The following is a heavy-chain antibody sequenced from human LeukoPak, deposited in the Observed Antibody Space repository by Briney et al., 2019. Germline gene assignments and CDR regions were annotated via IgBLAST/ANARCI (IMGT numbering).Heavy chain of an antibody. CDR3: ASEVSRPYYYDSSGSDAFDI. CDR2: IHPNSGGT. V-gene: IGHV1-2*02. D-gene: IGHD3-22*01. Sequence: ASVKVSCKASGYTFTGYYMHWVRQAPGRELEWMGWIHPNSGGTNYAQKFQGRVTMTRDTSISTAYMELSRLRSDDTAVYYCASEVSRPYYYDSSGSDAFDIWGQGTMVTVSS. J-gene: IGHJ3*02. CDR1: GYTFTGYY.